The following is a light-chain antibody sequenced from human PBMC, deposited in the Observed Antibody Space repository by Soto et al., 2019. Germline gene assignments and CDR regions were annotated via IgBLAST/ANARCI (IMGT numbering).Light chain of an antibody. CDR2: SND. Sequence: QSVLTQPPSASGTPGQRVTISCSGSSSNIGSNTVHWYQQLPGTAPKLLIYSNDQRPSGVTDRFSGSKSGTSASLAISGLQSEDEADYYCAAWDDSLNGHVVFGGGTKLTVL. CDR1: SSNIGSNT. CDR3: AAWDDSLNGHVV. V-gene: IGLV1-44*01. J-gene: IGLJ2*01.